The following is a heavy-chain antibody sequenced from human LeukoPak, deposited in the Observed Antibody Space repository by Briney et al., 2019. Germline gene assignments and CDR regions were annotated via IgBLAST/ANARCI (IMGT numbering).Heavy chain of an antibody. CDR3: ASQRGAFGGNYYYYMDV. J-gene: IGHJ6*03. V-gene: IGHV3-33*01. D-gene: IGHD3-10*01. Sequence: GGSLRLSCAAAGFTFSSSVMHWVRQAPGQGLEWVALIWYDGSTKHYADCVNGRLTSSRDNSNTTLFLQMSSLRAEAPAVYYCASQRGAFGGNYYYYMDVWGKGTPVIVSS. CDR2: IWYDGSTK. CDR1: GFTFSSSV.